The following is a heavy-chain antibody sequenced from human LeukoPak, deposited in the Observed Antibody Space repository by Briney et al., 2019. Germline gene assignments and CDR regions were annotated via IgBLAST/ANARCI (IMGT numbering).Heavy chain of an antibody. CDR2: IYSSGST. J-gene: IGHJ4*02. Sequence: PPETLSLTCTVSGDSLTSFYRSWIRQPPGKGLEWIGRIYSSGSTNYNPPLQSRVATSSETSKNKSSLIQTSATAADTAVYYCAGDLGYSSSVYWGQGTLVSVS. CDR1: GDSLTSFY. D-gene: IGHD6-13*01. V-gene: IGHV4-4*07. CDR3: AGDLGYSSSVY.